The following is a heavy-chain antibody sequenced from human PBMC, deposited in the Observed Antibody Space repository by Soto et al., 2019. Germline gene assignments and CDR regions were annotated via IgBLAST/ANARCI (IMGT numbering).Heavy chain of an antibody. D-gene: IGHD3-22*01. V-gene: IGHV1-69*06. J-gene: IGHJ5*02. CDR2: IIPIFGTT. CDR1: GGTFGSDA. Sequence: VASVKVSCKASGGTFGSDAITWVRQAPGQGLEWVGRIIPIFGTTNYAQNLQGRVTISADKSTLTSYMELHGLTSDDTALYYCARDRTDSGYYTNWLDPWGQGTQVTVSS. CDR3: ARDRTDSGYYTNWLDP.